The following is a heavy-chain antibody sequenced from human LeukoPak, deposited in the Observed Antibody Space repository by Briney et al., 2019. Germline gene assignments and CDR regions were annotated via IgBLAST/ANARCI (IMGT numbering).Heavy chain of an antibody. J-gene: IGHJ4*02. CDR1: GGSISSYY. CDR2: IYYSGST. D-gene: IGHD2-15*01. Sequence: SETLSLTCTVSGGSISSYYWSWIRQPPGKGLEWIGYIYYSGSTNYNPSLKSRVTISVDTSKNQFSLKLSSVTAADTAVYYCARGWAVVVVAYFDYWGQGTLVTVSS. CDR3: ARGWAVVVVAYFDY. V-gene: IGHV4-59*12.